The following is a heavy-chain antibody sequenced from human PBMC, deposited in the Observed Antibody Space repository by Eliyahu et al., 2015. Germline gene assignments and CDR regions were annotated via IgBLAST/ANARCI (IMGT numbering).Heavy chain of an antibody. D-gene: IGHD2-8*01. CDR2: INPSGGXT. CDR1: GYTFTSYY. Sequence: QVQLVQSGAEVKKPGASVKVSCKASGYTFTSYYMXWVRQAPGQGLEWMGIINPSGGXTSYAQKFQGRVTMTRDTSTSTVYMELSSLRSEDTAVYYCATWPRTHGDSDAFDIWGQGTMVTVSS. CDR3: ATWPRTHGDSDAFDI. V-gene: IGHV1-46*01. J-gene: IGHJ3*02.